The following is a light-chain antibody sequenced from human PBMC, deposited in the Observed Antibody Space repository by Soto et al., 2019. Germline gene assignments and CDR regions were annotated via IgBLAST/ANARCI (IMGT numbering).Light chain of an antibody. CDR1: QSISSY. CDR2: AAS. Sequence: QLTQSPSSLSASVGDRVTITCRASQSISSYLNWYQQKPGKAPKLLIYAASSLQSGVPSRFSGSGSGTDFTLTINSLQPEDFATYYCQQTNSSPLTFGGGTKVDIK. J-gene: IGKJ4*01. CDR3: QQTNSSPLT. V-gene: IGKV1-39*01.